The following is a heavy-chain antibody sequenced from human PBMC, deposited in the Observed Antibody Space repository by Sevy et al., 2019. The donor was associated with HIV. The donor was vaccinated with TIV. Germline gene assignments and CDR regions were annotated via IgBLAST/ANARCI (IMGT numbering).Heavy chain of an antibody. CDR3: ARRGGDYDILTGYYYYYYKDV. Sequence: ASVKVSCKASGYTFTSYGISWGRQAPGQGLEWMGWISAYNGNTNYAQKLQGRVTMTTDTSTSTAYMELRSLRSDDTAVYYCARRGGDYDILTGYYYYYYKDVWGKGTTVTVSS. CDR2: ISAYNGNT. CDR1: GYTFTSYG. J-gene: IGHJ6*03. D-gene: IGHD3-9*01. V-gene: IGHV1-18*04.